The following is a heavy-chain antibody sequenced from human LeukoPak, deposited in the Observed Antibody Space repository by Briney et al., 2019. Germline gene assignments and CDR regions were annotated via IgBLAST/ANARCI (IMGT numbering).Heavy chain of an antibody. D-gene: IGHD6-19*01. CDR3: AKDYTRRGSGWYDVGSYFDY. CDR1: GFTFSSYG. V-gene: IGHV3-30*18. J-gene: IGHJ4*02. Sequence: PGGSLRLSCAASGFTFSSYGMHWVRQAPGKGLEWVAVISHDGSNKYYVDSVKGRFTISRDNSKNTLYLQMNSLRAEDTAVYYCAKDYTRRGSGWYDVGSYFDYWGQGTLVTVSS. CDR2: ISHDGSNK.